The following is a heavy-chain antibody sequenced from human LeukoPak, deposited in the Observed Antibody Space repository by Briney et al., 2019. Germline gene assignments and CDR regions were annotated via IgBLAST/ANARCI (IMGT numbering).Heavy chain of an antibody. J-gene: IGHJ4*02. Sequence: GGSLRLSCAASGFTFSSYSMNWVRQAPGKGLEWVSYISSSSSTIYYADSVKGRFTISRDNAKNSLYLQMNSLILEDTAVYYCARDGSGSGDYWGQGTLVTVSS. CDR2: ISSSSSTI. CDR3: ARDGSGSGDY. D-gene: IGHD2-15*01. CDR1: GFTFSSYS. V-gene: IGHV3-48*04.